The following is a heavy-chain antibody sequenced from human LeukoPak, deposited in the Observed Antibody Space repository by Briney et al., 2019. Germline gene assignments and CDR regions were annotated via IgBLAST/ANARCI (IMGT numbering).Heavy chain of an antibody. J-gene: IGHJ4*02. CDR3: AKEIWPTVTTPGHTHFDY. D-gene: IGHD4-17*01. CDR1: GFTFRSYW. Sequence: GGSLRLSCEASGFTFRSYWMHWVRQAPGKGLVWVSRINGDGSSTSYADSVKGRFTISRDNSKNTLCLQMNSLRAEDTAVYYCAKEIWPTVTTPGHTHFDYWGQGTLVTVSS. V-gene: IGHV3-74*01. CDR2: INGDGSST.